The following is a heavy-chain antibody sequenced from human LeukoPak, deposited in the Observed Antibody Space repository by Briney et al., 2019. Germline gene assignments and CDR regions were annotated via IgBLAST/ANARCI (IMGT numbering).Heavy chain of an antibody. V-gene: IGHV4-38-2*01. CDR1: GYSISSGYY. CDR2: IYHSGST. Sequence: PSETLSLTCAVSGYSISSGYYWGWIRQPPGKGLEWIGSIYHSGSTYYNPSLKSRVTTSVDTSKNQFSLKLSSVTAADTAVYYCARLKRVSGGYFDLWGRGTLVTVSS. D-gene: IGHD3-10*01. J-gene: IGHJ2*01. CDR3: ARLKRVSGGYFDL.